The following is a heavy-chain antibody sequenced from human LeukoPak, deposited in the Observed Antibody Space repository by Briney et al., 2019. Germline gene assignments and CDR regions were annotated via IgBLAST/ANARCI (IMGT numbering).Heavy chain of an antibody. D-gene: IGHD3-10*01. Sequence: SETLSLTCTVSGGSISSNGYYWGWIRQPPGKGLEWIGYIYYSGSTNYNPSLKSRVTISVDTSKNQFSLKLSSVTAADTAVYYCARDHGSGNYYHGHWGQGTLVTVSS. J-gene: IGHJ4*02. CDR1: GGSISSNGYY. CDR2: IYYSGST. CDR3: ARDHGSGNYYHGH. V-gene: IGHV4-61*05.